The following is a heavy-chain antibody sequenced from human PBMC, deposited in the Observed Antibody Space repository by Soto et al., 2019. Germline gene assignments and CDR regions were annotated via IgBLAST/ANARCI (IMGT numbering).Heavy chain of an antibody. CDR1: GDSISSSTYF. CDR2: IYYSGST. V-gene: IGHV4-39*01. CDR3: ARHLGEGYFDY. J-gene: IGHJ4*02. Sequence: SETLSLTCTVSGDSISSSTYFWGWVRQPPGKGLEWIGSIYYSGSTYYNPSLKSRGTISVDTSKNHVSLKLSSVTAADTAVYYCARHLGEGYFDYWGQGTLVTVSS.